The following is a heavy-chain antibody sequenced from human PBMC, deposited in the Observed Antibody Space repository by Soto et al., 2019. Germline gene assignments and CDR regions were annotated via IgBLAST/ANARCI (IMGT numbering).Heavy chain of an antibody. D-gene: IGHD1-26*01. CDR2: ISSSSSTI. V-gene: IGHV3-48*02. J-gene: IGHJ4*02. Sequence: EVQLVESGGGLVQPGGSLRLSCAASGFTFSSYSMNWVRQAPGKGLEWVSYISSSSSTIYYADSVKGRFTISRDNAKNSLYLQMNSLRDEDTAVYYCARYSSGSYYWGFDYWGQGTLVTVSS. CDR3: ARYSSGSYYWGFDY. CDR1: GFTFSSYS.